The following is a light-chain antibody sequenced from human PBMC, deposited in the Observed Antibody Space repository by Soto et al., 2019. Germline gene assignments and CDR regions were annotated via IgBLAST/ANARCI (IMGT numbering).Light chain of an antibody. CDR1: QTISND. CDR3: QQNNKWPPVT. Sequence: EVVMTQAPATVSVSPGEGVTISCRASQTISNDLDWYQQKPGQAPRLLIYGASTRATGVPARFSGGGSGTEFTLTISSLQSEYFAFYYCQQNNKWPPVTFGGGTKVEIK. J-gene: IGKJ4*01. CDR2: GAS. V-gene: IGKV3-15*01.